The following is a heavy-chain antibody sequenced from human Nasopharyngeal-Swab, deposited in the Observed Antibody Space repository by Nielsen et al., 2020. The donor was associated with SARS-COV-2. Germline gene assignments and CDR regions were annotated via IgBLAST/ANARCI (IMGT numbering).Heavy chain of an antibody. D-gene: IGHD3-22*01. Sequence: SETLSLTCTVSGDSISSNSCYWGWIRQSPGKGLEWIGSFSYSGTTYFNPSLKSRVTISVDTSKNQFSVKLSSVTAADTAVYYCASYYYDSSDYPYWFDPWGQGTLVTVSS. CDR1: GDSISSNSCY. V-gene: IGHV4-39*01. J-gene: IGHJ5*02. CDR2: FSYSGTT. CDR3: ASYYYDSSDYPYWFDP.